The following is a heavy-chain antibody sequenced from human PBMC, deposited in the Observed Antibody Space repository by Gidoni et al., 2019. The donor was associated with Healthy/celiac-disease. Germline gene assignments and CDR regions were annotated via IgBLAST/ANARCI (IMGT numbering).Heavy chain of an antibody. V-gene: IGHV4-38-2*02. Sequence: QVQLQESGPGLVKPSETLSLTCTVSGYSISSGYYWGWIRQPPGKGREWIRSIYHSGSTYYNPSLKSRVTISVDTSTNQFSLKLSSVTAADTAVYYCARAAAWQPGFDYWGQGTLVTVSS. CDR2: IYHSGST. D-gene: IGHD6-13*01. CDR1: GYSISSGYY. CDR3: ARAAAWQPGFDY. J-gene: IGHJ4*02.